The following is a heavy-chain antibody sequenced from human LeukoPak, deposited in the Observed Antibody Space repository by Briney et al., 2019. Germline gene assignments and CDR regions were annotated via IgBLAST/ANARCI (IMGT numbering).Heavy chain of an antibody. J-gene: IGHJ3*02. Sequence: ASVKVSCKASGYTFTGYYMHWVRQAPGQGLEWMGWINPNSGGTNYAQKFQGRVTMTRDTSISTAYMELSRLRSDDTAVYYCARLYSGSYYAFDIWGQGIMVTVSS. CDR1: GYTFTGYY. D-gene: IGHD1-26*01. V-gene: IGHV1-2*02. CDR2: INPNSGGT. CDR3: ARLYSGSYYAFDI.